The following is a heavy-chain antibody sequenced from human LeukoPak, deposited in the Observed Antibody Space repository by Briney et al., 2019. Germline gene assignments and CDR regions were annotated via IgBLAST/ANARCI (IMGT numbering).Heavy chain of an antibody. CDR1: GGSISSSSYY. Sequence: SETLSLTCTVSGGSISSSSYYWGWIRQPPGKGLEWIGSIYYSGSTYYNPSLKSRVTISVDTSKNQFSLKLSSVTAADTAVYYCASPYYDILTGYYNDGMYVWGQVTTVTVSS. CDR2: IYYSGST. D-gene: IGHD3-9*01. J-gene: IGHJ6*02. CDR3: ASPYYDILTGYYNDGMYV. V-gene: IGHV4-39*01.